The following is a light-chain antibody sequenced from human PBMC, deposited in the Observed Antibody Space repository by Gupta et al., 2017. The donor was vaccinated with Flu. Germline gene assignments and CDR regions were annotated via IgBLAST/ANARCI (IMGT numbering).Light chain of an antibody. Sequence: QSALPQPASVSGSPGQSLTISCTGTSSDVGGYNYVSWYQQHPGKAPKLMIYEVSNRPSGVSNRFSGSKSGNTASLTISGLQAEDEADYYCSSYTSSSTRVFGTGTKVTVL. CDR2: EVS. V-gene: IGLV2-14*01. CDR3: SSYTSSSTRV. J-gene: IGLJ1*01. CDR1: SSDVGGYNY.